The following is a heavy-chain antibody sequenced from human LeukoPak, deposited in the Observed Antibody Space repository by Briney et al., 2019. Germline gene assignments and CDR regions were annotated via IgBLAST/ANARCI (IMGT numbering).Heavy chain of an antibody. CDR2: IGPPGSDR. Sequence: PGGSLRLSCTASRLTSSTSGFNWVRQAPGKGLELVASIGPPGSDRYHADSIKGRFTISRDNANNFLYLQMNSLRAEDTAVYYCATETNGRHYDYWGQGTPLTVSS. D-gene: IGHD1-14*01. J-gene: IGHJ4*02. CDR3: ATETNGRHYDY. V-gene: IGHV3-21*06. CDR1: RLTSSTSG.